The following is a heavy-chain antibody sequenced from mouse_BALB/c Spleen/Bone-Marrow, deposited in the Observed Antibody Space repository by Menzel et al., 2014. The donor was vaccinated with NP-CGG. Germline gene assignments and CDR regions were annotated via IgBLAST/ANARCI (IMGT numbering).Heavy chain of an antibody. V-gene: IGHV2-6-7*01. CDR1: GFSLTDYG. CDR2: IWGDGRT. Sequence: VKLQESGPGLVAPSQSLSITCTVSGFSLTDYGVNWVRQPPGKGLEWLGMIWGDGRTDYNSALRSRLSISKDNSKSXVFLKMNSLQTDDTARYYCARNYYDSSFYFDNWGQGTTLTVSS. D-gene: IGHD1-1*01. J-gene: IGHJ2*01. CDR3: ARNYYDSSFYFDN.